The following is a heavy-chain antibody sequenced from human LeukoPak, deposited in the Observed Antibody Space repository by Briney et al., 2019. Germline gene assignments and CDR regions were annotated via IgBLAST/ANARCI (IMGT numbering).Heavy chain of an antibody. J-gene: IGHJ4*02. V-gene: IGHV1-2*02. CDR2: INPNSGGT. CDR3: ARGYCSSTSCSDALDY. Sequence: ASVKVSCKASGGTFSSYAISWVRQAPGQGLEWMGWINPNSGGTNYAQKFQGRVTMTRDTSISTAYMELSRLRSDDTAVYYCARGYCSSTSCSDALDYWGQGTLVTVSS. CDR1: GGTFSSYA. D-gene: IGHD2-2*01.